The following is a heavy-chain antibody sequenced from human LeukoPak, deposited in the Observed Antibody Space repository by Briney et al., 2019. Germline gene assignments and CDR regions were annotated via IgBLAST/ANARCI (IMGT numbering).Heavy chain of an antibody. CDR2: ISDSGGST. Sequence: PGGSLRLSCAASGFTFSNYAMSWVRQAPGKGLEWVSGISDSGGSTYYVDSVKGRFTISRDNSKNTLYLQMNSLRAEDMAVYYCAKDPGGGHSYRYHSSAFDYWGQGTLVTVSS. V-gene: IGHV3-23*01. D-gene: IGHD3-16*02. CDR3: AKDPGGGHSYRYHSSAFDY. J-gene: IGHJ4*02. CDR1: GFTFSNYA.